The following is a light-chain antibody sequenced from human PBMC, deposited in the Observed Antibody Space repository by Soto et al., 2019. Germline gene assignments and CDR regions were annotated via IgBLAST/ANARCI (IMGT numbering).Light chain of an antibody. J-gene: IGKJ5*01. V-gene: IGKV3-15*01. CDR2: GAS. CDR1: QTVSSN. Sequence: ERVMTQSPATLSVSPGKRVTLSCRSSQTVSSNLAWYLQRPGQAPRLLIYGASTRATGIPARFSGSGSGTEFTLTISSLQSEDFAVYYCQQYNNWPPISLGQGTRLEI. CDR3: QQYNNWPPIS.